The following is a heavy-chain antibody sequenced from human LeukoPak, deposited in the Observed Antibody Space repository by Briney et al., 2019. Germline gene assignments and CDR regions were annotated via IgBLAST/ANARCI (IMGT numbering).Heavy chain of an antibody. Sequence: VASVKVSCTASGYTFTGYYMHWVRQAPGQGLEWMGWINPNSGGTNYAQKFQGRVTMTRDTSISTAYMELSRLRSDDTAVYYCAREIAVAGTRDFDYWGQGTLVTVSS. CDR2: INPNSGGT. D-gene: IGHD6-19*01. CDR3: AREIAVAGTRDFDY. V-gene: IGHV1-2*02. J-gene: IGHJ4*02. CDR1: GYTFTGYY.